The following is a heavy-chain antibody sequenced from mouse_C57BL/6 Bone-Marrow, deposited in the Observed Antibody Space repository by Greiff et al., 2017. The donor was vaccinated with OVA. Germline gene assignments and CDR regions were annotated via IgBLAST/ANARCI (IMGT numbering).Heavy chain of an antibody. CDR2: IDPSDSYT. V-gene: IGHV1-69*01. D-gene: IGHD3-2*02. CDR1: GYTFTSYW. CDR3: VMVSAGDWFAY. J-gene: IGHJ3*01. Sequence: QVQLQQPGAELVMPGASVKLSCKASGYTFTSYWMHWVKQRPGQGLEWIGEIDPSDSYTNYNQKFKGKSTLTVDKSSSTAYMQLSSLTSEDSAVYDCVMVSAGDWFAYWGQGTLVTASA.